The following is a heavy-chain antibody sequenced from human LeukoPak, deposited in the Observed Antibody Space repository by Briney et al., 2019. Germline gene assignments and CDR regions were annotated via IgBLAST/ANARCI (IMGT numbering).Heavy chain of an antibody. D-gene: IGHD3-10*01. CDR1: DASVTTYS. CDR3: ARDHYGSGSYKAYFDY. J-gene: IGHJ4*01. V-gene: IGHV4-4*07. Sequence: SETLSLTCTVSDASVTTYSWSWLRQPAGKGLEWIGRVHSSGATKYNPSLKSRVTISADTSKNQFSLKLPSVTAADTAVYYCARDHYGSGSYKAYFDYWGHGIQVTASS. CDR2: VHSSGAT.